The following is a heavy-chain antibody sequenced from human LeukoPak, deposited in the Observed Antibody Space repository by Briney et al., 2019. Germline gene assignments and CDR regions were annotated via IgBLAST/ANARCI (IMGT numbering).Heavy chain of an antibody. D-gene: IGHD3-22*01. CDR1: GGSISTGTYY. J-gene: IGHJ3*02. Sequence: SQTLSLTCNVSGGSISTGTYYWSWIRQPAGKGLEWIGRSYSSGSTNYNPSLKSRVTISVDTSKNQFSLKLTSVTAADTAVYYCARDLLHRGYAFDIWGQGTMVTVSS. CDR2: SYSSGST. V-gene: IGHV4-61*02. CDR3: ARDLLHRGYAFDI.